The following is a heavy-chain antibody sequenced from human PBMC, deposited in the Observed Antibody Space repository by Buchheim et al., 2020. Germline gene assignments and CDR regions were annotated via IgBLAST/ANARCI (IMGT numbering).Heavy chain of an antibody. D-gene: IGHD4-11*01. V-gene: IGHV3-30-3*01. CDR3: ARDQSNYSDGMDV. J-gene: IGHJ6*02. Sequence: QVQLVESGGGVVQPGRSLRLSCAASGFTFSSYAMHWVRQAPGKGLEWVAVISYDGSNKYYADSVKGRFTISRDNSKNTLYLQMNSLRAEDTAVYYCARDQSNYSDGMDVWGQGTT. CDR1: GFTFSSYA. CDR2: ISYDGSNK.